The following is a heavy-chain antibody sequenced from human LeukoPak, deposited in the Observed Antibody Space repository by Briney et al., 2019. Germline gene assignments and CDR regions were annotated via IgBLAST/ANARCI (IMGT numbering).Heavy chain of an antibody. CDR3: AREKAATGFFDY. V-gene: IGHV3-23*01. D-gene: IGHD6-13*01. Sequence: GGSLRLSCAASGFTFSSYAMSWARQAPERGLEWVSAISASGGGTYYADSVKGRFTTSRDNSKNTLYLQMNSLRAEDTALYYCAREKAATGFFDYWGQGTLVTVSS. CDR1: GFTFSSYA. J-gene: IGHJ4*02. CDR2: ISASGGGT.